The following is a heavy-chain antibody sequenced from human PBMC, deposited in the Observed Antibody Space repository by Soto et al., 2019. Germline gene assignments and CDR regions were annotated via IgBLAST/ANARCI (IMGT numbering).Heavy chain of an antibody. CDR1: GGSISSYY. CDR2: IYYSGST. J-gene: IGHJ6*02. Sequence: QVQLQESGPGLVKPSETLSLTCTVSGGSISSYYWSWIRQPPGKGLEWIGYIYYSGSTNYNPSLKSRVTISVDTSKNQFSLKLSSVTAADTTVYYCARDRPRGGFYYGMDVWGQGTTVTVSS. V-gene: IGHV4-59*01. CDR3: ARDRPRGGFYYGMDV.